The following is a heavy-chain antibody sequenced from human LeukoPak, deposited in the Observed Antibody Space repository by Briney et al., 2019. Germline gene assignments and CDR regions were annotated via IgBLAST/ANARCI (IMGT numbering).Heavy chain of an antibody. D-gene: IGHD6-19*01. CDR3: ANALYSSGWYGNFDN. CDR1: GFAFSSYA. Sequence: GGSLRLSCAASGFAFSSYAMNWVRQAPGKGLEWVSAISGSGGSTYYADSVKGRLTISRDNSKNTLYLQMNSLRAEDTAVYYCANALYSSGWYGNFDNWGQGDLVTVSS. V-gene: IGHV3-23*01. CDR2: ISGSGGST. J-gene: IGHJ4*02.